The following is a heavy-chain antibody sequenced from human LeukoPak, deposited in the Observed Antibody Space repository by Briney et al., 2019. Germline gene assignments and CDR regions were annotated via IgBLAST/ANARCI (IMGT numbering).Heavy chain of an antibody. D-gene: IGHD3-9*01. J-gene: IGHJ4*02. V-gene: IGHV1-18*01. CDR2: ISAYNGNT. CDR3: ARDRHDILTGYYRRWDY. Sequence: EASVKVSCKASGYTFTSYGISWVRRAPGQGLEWMGWISAYNGNTNYAQKLQGRVTMTTDTSTSTAYMELRSLRSDDTAVYYCARDRHDILTGYYRRWDYWGQGTLVTVSS. CDR1: GYTFTSYG.